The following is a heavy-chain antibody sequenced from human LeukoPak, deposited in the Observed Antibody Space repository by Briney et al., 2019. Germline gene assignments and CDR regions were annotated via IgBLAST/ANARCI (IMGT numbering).Heavy chain of an antibody. V-gene: IGHV1-18*01. Sequence: APVTASDSPAEYTFSTYGIIGVSQSPGQGLEWMGWISAYNGNTNYAQKLQGRVTMTTDTSTGTAYMELRSLRSDDTAVYYCARDSRLRYCGGGCYYNGINYWSQGTTVTVSS. CDR3: ARDSRLRYCGGGCYYNGINY. CDR2: ISAYNGNT. D-gene: IGHD2-21*02. CDR1: EYTFSTYG. J-gene: IGHJ6*02.